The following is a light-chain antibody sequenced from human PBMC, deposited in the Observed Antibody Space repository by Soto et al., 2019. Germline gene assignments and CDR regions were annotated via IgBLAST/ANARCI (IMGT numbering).Light chain of an antibody. J-gene: IGKJ1*01. CDR1: QSVGSTS. V-gene: IGKV3-20*01. CDR2: DTS. CDR3: QQCGVSPWT. Sequence: FVLTQSPATLSLSPGEGATLSCRASQSVGSTSLAWYQQKPGQALRLLIYDTSSRATGIQARFSGSGSGTDFTLTISRLEPEDFAVYYCQQCGVSPWTFGQGTKVEI.